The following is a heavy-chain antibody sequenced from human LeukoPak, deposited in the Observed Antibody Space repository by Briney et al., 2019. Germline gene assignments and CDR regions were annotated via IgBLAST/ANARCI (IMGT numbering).Heavy chain of an antibody. D-gene: IGHD2-15*01. V-gene: IGHV1-18*01. J-gene: IGHJ4*02. CDR3: ARVGTDCSGGSCY. CDR2: ISAYDGNT. Sequence: ASVKVSCKASGYTFTSYGITWVRQAPGQGLEWMGWISAYDGNTKYAQKLQGRVTMTTDTSTSTAYLELRSLRSDDTAIYYCARVGTDCSGGSCYWGQGTLVIVSS. CDR1: GYTFTSYG.